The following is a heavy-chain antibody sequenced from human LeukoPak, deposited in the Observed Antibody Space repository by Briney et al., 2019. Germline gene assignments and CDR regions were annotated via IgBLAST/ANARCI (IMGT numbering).Heavy chain of an antibody. CDR2: INHSGST. J-gene: IGHJ4*02. CDR3: ARDRGDGYNFEAFDY. D-gene: IGHD5-24*01. V-gene: IGHV4-34*01. Sequence: SETLSLTCAVYGGSFSGYYWSWIRQPPGKGLEWIGEINHSGSTNYNPSLKSRVTISVDTSKNQFSLKLSSVAAADAAVYYCARDRGDGYNFEAFDYWGQGTLVTVSS. CDR1: GGSFSGYY.